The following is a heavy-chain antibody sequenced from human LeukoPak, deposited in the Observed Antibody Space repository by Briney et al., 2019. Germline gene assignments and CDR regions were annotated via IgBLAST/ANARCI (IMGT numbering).Heavy chain of an antibody. J-gene: IGHJ4*02. D-gene: IGHD6-19*01. CDR2: INPNSGGT. V-gene: IGHV1-2*02. CDR1: GGTFSSYA. Sequence: ASVKVSFKASGGTFSSYAISWVRQAPGQGLEWMGWINPNSGGTNYAQKFQGRVTMTRDTSISTGYMELSRLRSDDTAVYYCATLVIAVAGGFGDYWGQGTLVTVSS. CDR3: ATLVIAVAGGFGDY.